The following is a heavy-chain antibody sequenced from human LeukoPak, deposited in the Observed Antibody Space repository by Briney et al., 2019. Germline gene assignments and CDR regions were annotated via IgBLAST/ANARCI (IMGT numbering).Heavy chain of an antibody. CDR1: GYTFTGYY. CDR2: INPNSGGT. D-gene: IGHD6-13*01. J-gene: IGHJ4*02. V-gene: IGHV1-2*02. CDR3: ARVPGYSSSWGHFDY. Sequence: APVKVSCKASGYTFTGYYMHWVRQAPGQGLEWMGWINPNSGGTNYAQKFQGRVTMTRDTSISTAYMELSRLRSDDTAVYYCARVPGYSSSWGHFDYWGQGTLVTVSS.